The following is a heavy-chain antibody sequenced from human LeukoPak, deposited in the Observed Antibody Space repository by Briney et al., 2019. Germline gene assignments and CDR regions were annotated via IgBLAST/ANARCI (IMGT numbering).Heavy chain of an antibody. CDR3: AKGHVAYGGYDY. D-gene: IGHD3-16*01. CDR2: ISGSGGST. V-gene: IGHV3-23*01. Sequence: GGSLRLSCAASGFTFSSYAMSRVRQAPGKGLEWVSAISGSGGSTYYADSVKGRFTISRDNSKNTLYLQMNSLRAEDTAVYYCAKGHVAYGGYDYWGQGTLVTVSS. J-gene: IGHJ4*02. CDR1: GFTFSSYA.